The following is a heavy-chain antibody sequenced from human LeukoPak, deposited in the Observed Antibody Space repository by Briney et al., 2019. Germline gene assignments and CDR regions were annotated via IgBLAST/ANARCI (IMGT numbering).Heavy chain of an antibody. CDR1: GFTVRSFA. CDR3: AKDLATASLGYFHL. Sequence: PGGSLRLSCAASGFTVRSFAMSWVRQAPGKGPEWVSVISVRDSTYYADSVTGRFTISRDNSKNRLYLQMNSLRAEDTAVYYCAKDLATASLGYFHLWGQGTLVTVSS. CDR2: ISVRDST. D-gene: IGHD2-21*02. V-gene: IGHV3-23*01. J-gene: IGHJ1*01.